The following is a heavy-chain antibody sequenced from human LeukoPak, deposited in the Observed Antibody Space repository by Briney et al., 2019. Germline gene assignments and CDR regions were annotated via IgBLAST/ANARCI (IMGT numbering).Heavy chain of an antibody. CDR3: ARGRDGYNGAFDI. J-gene: IGHJ3*02. D-gene: IGHD5-24*01. V-gene: IGHV4-30-2*01. CDR1: GVSISSGGYS. Sequence: SQTLSLTCAVSGVSISSGGYSWSWIRQPPGKGLEWIGYIYHSGSTYYNPSLKSRVTISVDRSKNQFSLKPSSVTAADTAVYYCARGRDGYNGAFDIWGQGTMVTVSS. CDR2: IYHSGST.